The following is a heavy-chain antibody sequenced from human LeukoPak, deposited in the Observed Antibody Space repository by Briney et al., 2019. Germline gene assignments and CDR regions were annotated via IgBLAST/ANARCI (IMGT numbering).Heavy chain of an antibody. J-gene: IGHJ6*02. CDR2: TYYRSKWYN. D-gene: IGHD2-15*01. Sequence: SQTLSLTCAISGDRVSTNNAAWSWIRQPPSRGLEWLGRTYYRSKWYNYYAGSVKSRIIFNPDTSKNQFSLQLNSVTPEGTAVYYCAREKVVIAATHYYGMDVWGQGTTVTVSS. CDR3: AREKVVIAATHYYGMDV. V-gene: IGHV6-1*01. CDR1: GDRVSTNNAA.